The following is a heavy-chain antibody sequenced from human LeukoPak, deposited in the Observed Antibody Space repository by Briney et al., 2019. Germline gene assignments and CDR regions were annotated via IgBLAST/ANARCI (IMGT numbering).Heavy chain of an antibody. CDR1: GYTFTAYN. CDR3: AREDIYCSSTSCYRRFDY. Sequence: ASVKVSCKTSGYTFTAYNMHWVRQAPGQGLEWMGWINPNSGGTNYAQKFQGRVTMTRDTSISTAYMELSRLRSDDTAVYYCAREDIYCSSTSCYRRFDYWGQGTLVTVSS. D-gene: IGHD2-2*01. J-gene: IGHJ4*02. CDR2: INPNSGGT. V-gene: IGHV1-2*02.